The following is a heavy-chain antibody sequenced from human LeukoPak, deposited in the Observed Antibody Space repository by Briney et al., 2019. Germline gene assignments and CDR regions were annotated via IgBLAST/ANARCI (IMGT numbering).Heavy chain of an antibody. Sequence: SETLSLTCAVYGGSFSGYYWSWIRQPPGKGLEWIGEINHSGSTNYNPSLKSRVTISVDTSKNQFSLKLSSVTAADTAVYYCARLKQQLVRTKNYYYYYMDVWGKGTTVTVSS. J-gene: IGHJ6*03. CDR3: ARLKQQLVRTKNYYYYYMDV. CDR1: GGSFSGYY. CDR2: INHSGST. V-gene: IGHV4-34*01. D-gene: IGHD6-6*01.